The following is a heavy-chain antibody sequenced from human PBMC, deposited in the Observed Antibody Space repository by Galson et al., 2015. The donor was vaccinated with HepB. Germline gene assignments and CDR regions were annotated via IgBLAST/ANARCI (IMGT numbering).Heavy chain of an antibody. CDR1: GFTFSSYA. D-gene: IGHD5-12*01. Sequence: SLRLSCAASGFTFSSYAMNWVRQAPGKGLEWVSAISGSGGSTYYADSVKGRFTISRDNSKNTLYLQMNSLRAEDTAVYYCAKGGGDIVATISFDYWGQGTLVTVSS. V-gene: IGHV3-23*01. J-gene: IGHJ4*02. CDR3: AKGGGDIVATISFDY. CDR2: ISGSGGST.